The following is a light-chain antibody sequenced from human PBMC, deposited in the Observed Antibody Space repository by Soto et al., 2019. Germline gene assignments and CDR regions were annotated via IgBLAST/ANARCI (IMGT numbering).Light chain of an antibody. CDR1: SSNIGNNY. CDR2: DNN. V-gene: IGLV1-51*01. CDR3: GTWYSSLSAHV. Sequence: QSVLTQPPSVSAAPGQKVTISCSGSSSNIGNNYVSWYQQLPGTAPKLLIYDNNKRPSGIPDRFSGSKSGTSATLGITGLQTGDEADYYCGTWYSSLSAHVFGTGTKLTVL. J-gene: IGLJ1*01.